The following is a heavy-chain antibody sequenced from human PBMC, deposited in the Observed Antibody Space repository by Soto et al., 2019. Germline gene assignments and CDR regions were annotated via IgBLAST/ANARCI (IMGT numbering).Heavy chain of an antibody. V-gene: IGHV4-34*01. CDR1: GGSFSGYY. Sequence: SETRSLTCAVYGGSFSGYYWSWIRQPPWKGLEWIGEINHSGSTNYNPSLKSRVTISVDTSKNQFSLKLSSVTAADTAVYYCARGCSSTSPPSGDYYYYMDVWGKGTTVTVSS. CDR2: INHSGST. J-gene: IGHJ6*03. CDR3: ARGCSSTSPPSGDYYYYMDV. D-gene: IGHD2-2*01.